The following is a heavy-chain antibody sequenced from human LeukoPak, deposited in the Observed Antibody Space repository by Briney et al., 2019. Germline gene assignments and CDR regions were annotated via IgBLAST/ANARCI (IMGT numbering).Heavy chain of an antibody. CDR2: IYSDGRT. D-gene: IGHD5-18*01. J-gene: IGHJ4*02. Sequence: ETLSLTCAVYGGSFSGYYWSWVRQAPGKGLEWVSIIYSDGRTYYADSVQGRFTISRDNSKNTMYLQMNSLRAEDSAVYYCARDPGYDYGYDYWGQGTLVTVSS. CDR1: GGSFSGYY. CDR3: ARDPGYDYGYDY. V-gene: IGHV3-53*01.